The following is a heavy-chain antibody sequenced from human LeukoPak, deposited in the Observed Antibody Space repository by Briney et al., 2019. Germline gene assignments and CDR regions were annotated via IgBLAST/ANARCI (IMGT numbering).Heavy chain of an antibody. D-gene: IGHD6-25*01. Sequence: SSETLSLTCTVSGGSINTYYWNWIRQPPGKALEWIGFIYHSGIATHNPSLKSRVTLSVDTSKNQFSLHLSSVTAADTAVYYCARRAAPGPFYMDVWGKGTTVLVSS. V-gene: IGHV4-59*01. J-gene: IGHJ6*03. CDR2: IYHSGIA. CDR3: ARRAAPGPFYMDV. CDR1: GGSINTYY.